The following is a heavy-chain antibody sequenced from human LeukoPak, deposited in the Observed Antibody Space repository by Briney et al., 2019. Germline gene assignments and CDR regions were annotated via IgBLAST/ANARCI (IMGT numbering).Heavy chain of an antibody. CDR1: GFTFSSYA. D-gene: IGHD5-24*01. CDR3: AEMATIATFFDY. J-gene: IGHJ4*02. CDR2: ISGSGGST. Sequence: GGSLRLSCAASGFTFSSYAMSWVRQAPGKGLEWFSAISGSGGSTYYADSVKGRFTISRDNSKNTLYLQMNSLRAEDTAVYYCAEMATIATFFDYWGQGTLVTVSS. V-gene: IGHV3-23*01.